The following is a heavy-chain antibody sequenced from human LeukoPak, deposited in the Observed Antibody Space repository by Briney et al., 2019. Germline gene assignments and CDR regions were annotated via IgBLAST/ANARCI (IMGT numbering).Heavy chain of an antibody. J-gene: IGHJ4*02. D-gene: IGHD3-16*02. V-gene: IGHV1-2*02. Sequence: ASVKVSCKASGYTFTGYYMHWVRQAPGQGLEWMGWINPNSGGTNYAQKFQGRVTMTRDTSISRAYMELSRLRSDDTAVYYCARVYDYVWGSYRYEALSYWGQGTLVTVSS. CDR1: GYTFTGYY. CDR2: INPNSGGT. CDR3: ARVYDYVWGSYRYEALSY.